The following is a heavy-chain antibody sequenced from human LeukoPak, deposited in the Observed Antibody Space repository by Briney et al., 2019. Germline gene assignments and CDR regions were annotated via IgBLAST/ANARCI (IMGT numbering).Heavy chain of an antibody. Sequence: GGSLRLSCAASAFTFSTYGMHWVRQAPGKGLEWVSSISSSSSYIYYADSVKGRFTISRDNAKNSLYLQMNSLRAEDTAVYYCARWYYDSSGYLDYWGQGTLVTVSS. D-gene: IGHD3-22*01. V-gene: IGHV3-21*01. J-gene: IGHJ4*02. CDR1: AFTFSTYG. CDR2: ISSSSSYI. CDR3: ARWYYDSSGYLDY.